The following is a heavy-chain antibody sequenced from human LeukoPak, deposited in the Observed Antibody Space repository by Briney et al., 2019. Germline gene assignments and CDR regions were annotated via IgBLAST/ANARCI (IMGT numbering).Heavy chain of an antibody. CDR3: ARGDYYDSSGYFYYYYYYGMDV. CDR2: IYSGGST. CDR1: GFTVSSNC. Sequence: GGSLRLSCAASGFTVSSNCMSWVRQAPGKGLEWVSVIYSGGSTYYADSVKGRFTISRDNSKNTLYLQMNSLRAEDTAVYYCARGDYYDSSGYFYYYYYYGMDVWGQGTTVTVSS. D-gene: IGHD3-22*01. J-gene: IGHJ6*02. V-gene: IGHV3-53*05.